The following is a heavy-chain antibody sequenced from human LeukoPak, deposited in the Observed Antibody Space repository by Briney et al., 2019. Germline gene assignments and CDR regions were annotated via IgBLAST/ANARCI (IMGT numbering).Heavy chain of an antibody. CDR2: SRNKAKSHTT. D-gene: IGHD5-18*01. J-gene: IGHJ6*02. CDR3: ALWSYYYYGLDV. Sequence: TGGSLRLSCAASGFTFSDRDMGWVRQAPGKGLEWVGRSRNKAKSHTTEYAASVKGRFTISRDNSNNSVWLQMNSLKTEDTAVYYCALWSYYYYGLDVWGQGTTVTVSS. V-gene: IGHV3-72*01. CDR1: GFTFSDRD.